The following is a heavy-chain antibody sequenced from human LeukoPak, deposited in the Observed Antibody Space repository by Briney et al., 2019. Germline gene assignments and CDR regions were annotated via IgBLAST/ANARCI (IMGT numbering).Heavy chain of an antibody. J-gene: IGHJ3*02. CDR2: IIPIFGTA. CDR1: GGTFSSYA. D-gene: IGHD2-2*01. V-gene: IGHV1-69*05. CDR3: ARGLGYCSSTSCPGPTGAFDI. Sequence: SVKVSCKASGGTFSSYAISWVRQALGQGLEWMGGIIPIFGTANYAQKFQGRVTITTDESTSTAYMELSSLRSEDTAVYYCARGLGYCSSTSCPGPTGAFDIWGQGTMVTVSS.